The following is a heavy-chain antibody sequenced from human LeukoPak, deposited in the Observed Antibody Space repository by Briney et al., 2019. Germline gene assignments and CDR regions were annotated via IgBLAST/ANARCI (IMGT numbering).Heavy chain of an antibody. CDR2: IYPGDSDT. D-gene: IGHD2-2*01. J-gene: IGHJ6*02. V-gene: IGHV5-51*01. Sequence: GESLKISCKGSGYSFTSYWIGWVRQMPGKGLEWMGIIYPGDSDTRYSPSFQSQVTISADKSISTAYLQWSSLKASDTAMYYCARVRPPDIVVVPAATYYYGMDVWGQGTTVTVSS. CDR3: ARVRPPDIVVVPAATYYYGMDV. CDR1: GYSFTSYW.